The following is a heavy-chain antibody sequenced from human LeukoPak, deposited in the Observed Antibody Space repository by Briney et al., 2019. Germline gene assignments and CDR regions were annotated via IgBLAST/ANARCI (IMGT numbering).Heavy chain of an antibody. CDR1: GFTFSSYW. CDR2: INTDGSST. J-gene: IGHJ3*02. CDR3: AREHLLTSGAFDI. D-gene: IGHD2-2*01. Sequence: GGSLRLSCAASGFTFSSYWMHWVRQAPGKGLVWVSRINTDGSSTTYADSVKGRFTISRDNAENTLYLQMNSLRAEDTAVYYCAREHLLTSGAFDIWGQGTMVTVSS. V-gene: IGHV3-74*01.